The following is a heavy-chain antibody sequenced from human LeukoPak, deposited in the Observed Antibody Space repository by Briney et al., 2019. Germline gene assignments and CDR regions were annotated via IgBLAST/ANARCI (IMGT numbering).Heavy chain of an antibody. CDR1: GFTFDDYA. D-gene: IGHD1-20*01. CDR3: AKDVLTATTFDSGMNV. CDR2: ISWNSGII. V-gene: IGHV3-9*01. J-gene: IGHJ6*04. Sequence: GGSLRLSCAASGFTFDDYAMHWVRQAPGKGLEWVSGISWNSGIIGYADSVKGRFTISIDNAKNSLYLQMNSLRAENTALYYCAKDVLTATTFDSGMNVWGKGTTVTVSS.